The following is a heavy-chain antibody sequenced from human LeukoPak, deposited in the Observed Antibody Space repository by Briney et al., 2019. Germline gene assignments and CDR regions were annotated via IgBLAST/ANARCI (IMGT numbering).Heavy chain of an antibody. CDR3: AKNQEPEY. Sequence: GGPLRLSCAASGFIFSNQGMNWVRQAPGKALEWVSTISGSGDSTYYADSVKGRFTISRDNSKNALYLQMNSLGAEDAALYDCAKNQEPEYLGQGTLVTVSA. D-gene: IGHD1-14*01. V-gene: IGHV3-23*01. CDR2: ISGSGDST. CDR1: GFIFSNQG. J-gene: IGHJ4*02.